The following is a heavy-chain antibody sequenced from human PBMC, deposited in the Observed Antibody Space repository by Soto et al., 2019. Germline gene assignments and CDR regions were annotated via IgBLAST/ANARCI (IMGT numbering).Heavy chain of an antibody. D-gene: IGHD3-10*01. CDR2: ISYDGSNK. Sequence: QVQLVESGGGVVQPGRSLRLSCAASGFTFSSYAMHWVRQAPGKGLEWVAVISYDGSNKYYADSVRGRFTISRDNSKNTLYLQMNSLRAEDTAVYYCARPTEKGFGESYSDYWGQGTLVTVSS. CDR1: GFTFSSYA. J-gene: IGHJ4*02. CDR3: ARPTEKGFGESYSDY. V-gene: IGHV3-30-3*01.